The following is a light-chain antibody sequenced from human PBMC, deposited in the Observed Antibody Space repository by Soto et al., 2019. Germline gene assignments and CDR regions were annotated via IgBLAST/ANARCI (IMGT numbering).Light chain of an antibody. CDR3: QQYGSSPLLT. CDR1: QSVNSYY. J-gene: IGKJ4*01. CDR2: GAS. Sequence: EIVLTQSPGTLSLSPGERATFSCRASQSVNSYYLAWYQHKPGQAPRLLIYGASTRATGIPDRFSGSGAGTDFTLTISRLEPDDFAVYYCQQYGSSPLLTFGGGTKVEIK. V-gene: IGKV3-20*01.